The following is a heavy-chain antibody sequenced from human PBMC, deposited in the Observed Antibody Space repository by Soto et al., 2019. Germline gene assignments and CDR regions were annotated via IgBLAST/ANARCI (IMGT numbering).Heavy chain of an antibody. V-gene: IGHV3-30-3*01. CDR2: ISYDGSNK. Sequence: QVQLVESGGGVVQPGRSLRLSCAASGFTFSSYAMHWVRQAPGKGLEWVAVISYDGSNKYYADSVKGRFTISRDNSKNTLYLQMNSLRAEDTAVYYCARDYCSSTSCEAEYSSSWFDAFDIWGQGTMVTVSS. CDR3: ARDYCSSTSCEAEYSSSWFDAFDI. J-gene: IGHJ3*02. CDR1: GFTFSSYA. D-gene: IGHD2-2*01.